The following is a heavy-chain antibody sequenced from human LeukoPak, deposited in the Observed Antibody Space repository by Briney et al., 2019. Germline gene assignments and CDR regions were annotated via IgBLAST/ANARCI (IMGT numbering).Heavy chain of an antibody. D-gene: IGHD2-21*02. CDR2: VFHNGRT. J-gene: IGHJ4*02. CDR1: GVSISSQHW. Sequence: SETLSLTCAVSGVSISSQHWWAWIRQSPGKGLEWIGEVFHNGRTKYNPSFQSRVTMPVDNSKNQFSLKLTSVNAADTAVYYCKSRAHEVVTASDYWGQGTQVTVSS. CDR3: KSRAHEVVTASDY. V-gene: IGHV4-4*02.